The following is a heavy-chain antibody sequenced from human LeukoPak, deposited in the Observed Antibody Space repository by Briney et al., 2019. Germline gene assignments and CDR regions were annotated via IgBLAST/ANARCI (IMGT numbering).Heavy chain of an antibody. CDR3: ARERGDPYYFDY. Sequence: SETLSLTCAVYGGSFSGYYWSWIRQPPGKGLEWIGEINHSGSTNYNPSLKSRVTISVDTSKNQFSLKLSSVTAADTAVYYCARERGDPYYFDYWGQGTLVTVSS. CDR1: GGSFSGYY. V-gene: IGHV4-34*01. J-gene: IGHJ4*02. CDR2: INHSGST. D-gene: IGHD2-21*02.